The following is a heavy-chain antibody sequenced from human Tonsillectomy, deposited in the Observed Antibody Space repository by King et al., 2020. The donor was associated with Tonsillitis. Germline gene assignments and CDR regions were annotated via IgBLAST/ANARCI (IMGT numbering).Heavy chain of an antibody. Sequence: VQLVESGGGLVQPGGSLRLSCSASGFTFSSSAMHWVRQAPGKGLEYVSAISSDGGSTYYADSVQGRFTISRDISKNTLYLQMSSLRAEDTAVYYCVKGGRAFDYWGQGTLVTVSS. CDR1: GFTFSSSA. CDR2: ISSDGGST. D-gene: IGHD2-15*01. V-gene: IGHV3-64D*06. J-gene: IGHJ4*02. CDR3: VKGGRAFDY.